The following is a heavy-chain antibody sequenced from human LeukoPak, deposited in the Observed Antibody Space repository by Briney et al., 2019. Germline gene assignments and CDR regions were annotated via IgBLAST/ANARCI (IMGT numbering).Heavy chain of an antibody. V-gene: IGHV3-11*04. Sequence: GGSLRLSCAASGFTFSDYYMSWIRQAPGKGLEWVSYISSSGSTIYYADSVKGRFTISRDNAKNSLYLQMNSLRAEDTAVYYCARVPPTVTNFYYFDYWGQGTLVTVSS. CDR2: ISSSGSTI. D-gene: IGHD4-17*01. CDR3: ARVPPTVTNFYYFDY. J-gene: IGHJ4*02. CDR1: GFTFSDYY.